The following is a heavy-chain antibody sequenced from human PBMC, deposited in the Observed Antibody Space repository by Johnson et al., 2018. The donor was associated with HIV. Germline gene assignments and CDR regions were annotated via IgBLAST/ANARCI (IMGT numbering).Heavy chain of an antibody. V-gene: IGHV3-30*04. J-gene: IGHJ3*02. CDR2: ISYDGSNK. Sequence: QVQLVESGGGVVQPVRSLRLSCAASGFTFSRYAMHWVRQAPGKGLEWVAVISYDGSNKYYADSVKGRFTISRDNSKNTLYLQMNSLRAEDTAVYYCARVAVLWFRDTNAFYIWGQGTMVTVSS. CDR3: ARVAVLWFRDTNAFYI. D-gene: IGHD3-10*01. CDR1: GFTFSRYA.